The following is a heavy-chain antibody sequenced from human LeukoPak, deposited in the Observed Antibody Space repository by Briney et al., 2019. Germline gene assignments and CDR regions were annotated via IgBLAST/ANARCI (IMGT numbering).Heavy chain of an antibody. V-gene: IGHV3-23*01. Sequence: GGSLRLSCAASGFTFSSYAMSWVRQAPGKGLEWVSAISGSGGSTYYADSVKGRFTISRDNAKNSLYLQMNSLRDEDTAVYYCARWGPHYGGNSAYMDVWGKGTTVTVSS. CDR1: GFTFSSYA. D-gene: IGHD4-23*01. CDR2: ISGSGGST. CDR3: ARWGPHYGGNSAYMDV. J-gene: IGHJ6*03.